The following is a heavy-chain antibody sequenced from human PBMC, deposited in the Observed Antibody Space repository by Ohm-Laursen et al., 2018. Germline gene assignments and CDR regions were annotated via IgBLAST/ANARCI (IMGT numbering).Heavy chain of an antibody. J-gene: IGHJ3*02. Sequence: GTLSLTCTVSGGSISSSSYYWGWIRQPPGKGLEWIGSIYYSGSTYYNPSLKSRVTISVDTSKNQFSLKLSSVTAADTAVYYCAAGLNDAFDIWGQGTMVTVSS. D-gene: IGHD4/OR15-4a*01. CDR2: IYYSGST. CDR1: GGSISSSSYY. CDR3: AAGLNDAFDI. V-gene: IGHV4-39*01.